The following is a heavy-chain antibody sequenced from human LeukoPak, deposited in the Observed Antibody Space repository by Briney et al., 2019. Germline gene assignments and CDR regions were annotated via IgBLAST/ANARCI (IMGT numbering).Heavy chain of an antibody. CDR1: GFTFSSYW. CDR2: VNSDGRTT. V-gene: IGHV3-74*01. CDR3: ARGSFGPNSGYYY. Sequence: GGSLRLSSAASGFTFSSYWMHWVRQAPGKGLVWVSRVNSDGRTTSYADSVKGRFTISRDNAKNTLYLQMSSLRAEDTAVYYCARGSFGPNSGYYYWGQGTLVTVSS. J-gene: IGHJ4*02. D-gene: IGHD3-22*01.